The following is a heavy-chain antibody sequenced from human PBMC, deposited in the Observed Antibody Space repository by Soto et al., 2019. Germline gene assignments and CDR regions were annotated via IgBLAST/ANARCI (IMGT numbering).Heavy chain of an antibody. V-gene: IGHV3-30*18. J-gene: IGHJ4*02. CDR2: ISYDGSNK. D-gene: IGHD3-22*01. Sequence: ESGGGVVQPGRSLRLSCAASGFTFSSYGMHWVRQAPGKGLEWVAVISYDGSNKYYADSVKGRFTISRDNSKNTLYLQMNSLRAEDTAVYYCAKVGYYYDSSGYYDYWGQGTLVTVSS. CDR3: AKVGYYYDSSGYYDY. CDR1: GFTFSSYG.